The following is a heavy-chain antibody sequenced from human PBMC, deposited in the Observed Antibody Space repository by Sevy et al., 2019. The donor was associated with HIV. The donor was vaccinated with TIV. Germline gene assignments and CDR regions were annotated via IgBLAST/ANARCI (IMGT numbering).Heavy chain of an antibody. CDR3: VRHEWNFEGS. Sequence: SESLSLTCAVSGYSITNGYWWAWIRQAPGKGLEWIGGVYHNGAMQYYPSLESRVTISRDTSQNHVFLRLRSVTAADTAVYYCVRHEWNFEGSWGHGIMVTVSS. V-gene: IGHV4-38-2*01. J-gene: IGHJ1*01. CDR2: VYHNGAM. CDR1: GYSITNGYW. D-gene: IGHD1-7*01.